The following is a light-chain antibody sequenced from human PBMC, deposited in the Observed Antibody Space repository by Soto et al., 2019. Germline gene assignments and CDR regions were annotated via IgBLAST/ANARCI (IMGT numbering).Light chain of an antibody. CDR2: DVT. Sequence: QSVLTQPASVSGSPGQSITISCTGTSSDVGGYNYVSWYQQHPGKAPKLMIYDVTKRPSGVSDRFSGSKSGNTASLTISGLQAEDEADYYCSSYTSSSTPVVFGGGTKLTV. J-gene: IGLJ2*01. CDR1: SSDVGGYNY. CDR3: SSYTSSSTPVV. V-gene: IGLV2-14*01.